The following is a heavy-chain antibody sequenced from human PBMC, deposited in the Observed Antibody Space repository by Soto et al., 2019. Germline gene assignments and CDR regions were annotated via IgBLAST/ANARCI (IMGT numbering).Heavy chain of an antibody. D-gene: IGHD1-1*01. Sequence: QVQLVQSGAEVKKPGSSVKVSCKASGGTFNNYTITWVRQAPGQGLEWMGRISPIPGTANYAQRFQGRVTITADKSTITAYMELSRLRSEDTAVYYCARAWPHIWNDARNCFDPWGQGTLVTVSS. V-gene: IGHV1-69*08. J-gene: IGHJ5*02. CDR2: ISPIPGTA. CDR3: ARAWPHIWNDARNCFDP. CDR1: GGTFNNYT.